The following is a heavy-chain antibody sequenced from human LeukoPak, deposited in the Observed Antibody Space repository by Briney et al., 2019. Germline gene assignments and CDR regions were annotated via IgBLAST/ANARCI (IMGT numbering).Heavy chain of an antibody. Sequence: GGSLRLSCAASGFTVSSNYMSWVRQAPGKGLEWVSSITSSGDATFYADSVKDRFTISRDNSKNMLYLQMSRLRAEDTAVYYCAKDRPNYHESNGHYYRPNGDYWGQGTLVTVSS. CDR2: ITSSGDAT. J-gene: IGHJ4*02. CDR1: GFTVSSNY. V-gene: IGHV3-23*01. D-gene: IGHD3-22*01. CDR3: AKDRPNYHESNGHYYRPNGDY.